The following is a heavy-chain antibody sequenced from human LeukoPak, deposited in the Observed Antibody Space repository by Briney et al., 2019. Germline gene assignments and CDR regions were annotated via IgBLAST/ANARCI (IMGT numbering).Heavy chain of an antibody. CDR2: ISGSGGST. V-gene: IGHV3-23*01. D-gene: IGHD3-22*01. CDR1: GFTFSSYA. Sequence: GGSLRLSCAASGFTFSSYAMSWVRQAPGKGLEWVSAISGSGGSTYYADSVKGRFTISRDNSKNTLYLQMNSLRAEDTAVYYCARDYYDSSGYYSYYFDYWGQGTLVTVSS. J-gene: IGHJ4*02. CDR3: ARDYYDSSGYYSYYFDY.